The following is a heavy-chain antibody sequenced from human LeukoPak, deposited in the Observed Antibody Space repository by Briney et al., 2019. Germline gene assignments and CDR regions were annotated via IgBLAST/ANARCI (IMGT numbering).Heavy chain of an antibody. CDR1: GFTFSNYW. D-gene: IGHD5-12*01. V-gene: IGHV3-7*01. J-gene: IGHJ4*02. Sequence: GGSLRLSCAASGFTFSNYWMTWVRQAPGKGLEWAANINQDGSKEYYMDSVKARFTISRDNAKNSLSLQMNSLRAEDTAVYYCVRDGGVSGYDLLDYWGQGTLVTVSS. CDR2: INQDGSKE. CDR3: VRDGGVSGYDLLDY.